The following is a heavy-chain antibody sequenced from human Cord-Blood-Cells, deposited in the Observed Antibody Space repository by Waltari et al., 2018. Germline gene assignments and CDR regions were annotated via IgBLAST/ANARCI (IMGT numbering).Heavy chain of an antibody. Sequence: QVQLVESGGGVVQPGRSLRLSCAASGFTFSSYAMHWVRQAPGKGLEVVAVISYDGSNKDYADSVKGRFTISRDNSKNTLYLQMNSLRAEDTAVYYCARGRYSSSPDDAFDIWGQGTMVTVSS. CDR1: GFTFSSYA. CDR3: ARGRYSSSPDDAFDI. V-gene: IGHV3-30-3*01. J-gene: IGHJ3*02. CDR2: ISYDGSNK. D-gene: IGHD6-13*01.